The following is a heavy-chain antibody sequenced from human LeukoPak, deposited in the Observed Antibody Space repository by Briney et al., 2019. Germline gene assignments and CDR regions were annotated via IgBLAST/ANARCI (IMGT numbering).Heavy chain of an antibody. J-gene: IGHJ3*02. V-gene: IGHV4-34*01. Sequence: SETLSLTCAVYGGSFSGYYWSWIRQPPGKGLEWIGEINHSGSTNYNPSLKSRVTISVDTSKNQFSLKLSSVTAADTAVYYCARAHVLLWFGEPLPAAFDIWGQGTMVTVSS. D-gene: IGHD3-10*01. CDR2: INHSGST. CDR3: ARAHVLLWFGEPLPAAFDI. CDR1: GGSFSGYY.